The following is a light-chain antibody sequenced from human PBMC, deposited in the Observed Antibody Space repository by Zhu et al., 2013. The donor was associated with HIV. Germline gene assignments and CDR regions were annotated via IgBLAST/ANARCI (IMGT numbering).Light chain of an antibody. J-gene: IGKJ1*01. CDR3: QQYNSFSWT. Sequence: AIQMTQSPASLSASVGDRVTITCRASEYIRNDLSWYQQKSGRVPKLLIYGASSLQSGVPSRFSGGGSGTEFTLTISSLQPDDFATYYCQQYNSFSWTFGQGTKVEMK. V-gene: IGKV1-6*01. CDR1: EYIRND. CDR2: GAS.